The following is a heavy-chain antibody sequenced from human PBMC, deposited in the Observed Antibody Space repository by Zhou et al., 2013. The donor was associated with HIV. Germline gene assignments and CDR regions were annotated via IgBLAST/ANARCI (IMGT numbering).Heavy chain of an antibody. Sequence: EVQLVESGGGLVQPGGSLRLSCVASGITFGAYDMHWVRQPTGKGLEWVSTIGTIGDTFYADSVKGRFTISRENATNSLFLQMSSLRDGDTAVYYCAGGPFCNSTACPIDDAFDMWGQGTMVTVSS. CDR3: AGGPFCNSTACPIDDAFDM. V-gene: IGHV3-13*01. J-gene: IGHJ3*02. D-gene: IGHD2-2*01. CDR2: IGTIGDT. CDR1: GITFGAYD.